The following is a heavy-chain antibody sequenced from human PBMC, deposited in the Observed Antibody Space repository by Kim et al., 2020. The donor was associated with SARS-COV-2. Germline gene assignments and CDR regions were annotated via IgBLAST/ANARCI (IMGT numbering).Heavy chain of an antibody. D-gene: IGHD3-3*01. CDR3: AKAIFGVVIHTGDYGMDV. Sequence: GRFTISRDNSKNTLYLQMNSLRAEDTAVYYCAKAIFGVVIHTGDYGMDVWGQGTTVTVSS. J-gene: IGHJ6*02. V-gene: IGHV3-23*01.